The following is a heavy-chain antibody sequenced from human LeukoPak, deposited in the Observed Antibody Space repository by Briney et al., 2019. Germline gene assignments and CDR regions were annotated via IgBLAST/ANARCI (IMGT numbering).Heavy chain of an antibody. J-gene: IGHJ6*04. Sequence: PGRSLRLSCAASGFTFDDYAMHWVRQAPGKGLEWVSSISWNSGSIGYADSVKGRFTISRDNAKNSLYLQMNSLRAEDMALYYCAKALKGYTSSPGDVWGKGTTVTVSS. D-gene: IGHD6-13*01. V-gene: IGHV3-9*03. CDR2: ISWNSGSI. CDR3: AKALKGYTSSPGDV. CDR1: GFTFDDYA.